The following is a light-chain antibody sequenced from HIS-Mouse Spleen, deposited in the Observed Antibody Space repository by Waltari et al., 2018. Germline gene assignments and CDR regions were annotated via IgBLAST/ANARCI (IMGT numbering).Light chain of an antibody. CDR2: DAS. V-gene: IGKV3-11*01. CDR1: QSVSSY. CDR3: QQRSNWPGIT. Sequence: EIVLTQSPATLSLSPGERATLSCRASQSVSSYLAWYQQKPGQAPRLLIYDASNRATGIPARFSGSGSGTDFTLTISSLEPEAFAVYYCQQRSNWPGITFGGGTKVEFK. J-gene: IGKJ4*01.